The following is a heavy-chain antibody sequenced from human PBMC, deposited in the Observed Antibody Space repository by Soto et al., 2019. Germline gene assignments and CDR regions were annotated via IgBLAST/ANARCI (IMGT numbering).Heavy chain of an antibody. CDR2: MYYSGST. CDR3: ARRSIAAAVINWFDP. D-gene: IGHD6-13*01. V-gene: IGHV4-39*01. J-gene: IGHJ5*02. CDR1: GGSISSSSYY. Sequence: QLQLQESGPGLVKPSETLSLTCTVSGGSISSSSYYWGWIRQPPGKGLEWIGSMYYSGSTYYNPSLKSRVTISVDTSKNQFSLKLSSVTAADTAVYYCARRSIAAAVINWFDPWGQGTLVTVSS.